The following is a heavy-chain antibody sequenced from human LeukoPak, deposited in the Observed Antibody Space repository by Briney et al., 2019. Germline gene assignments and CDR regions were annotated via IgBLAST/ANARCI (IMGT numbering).Heavy chain of an antibody. D-gene: IGHD2-2*01. J-gene: IGHJ4*02. CDR3: APYCSSTSCYPLLDY. Sequence: PGGSLRLSCAASGFTFSSYAMSWVRQAPGKGLEWVSAISGSGGSTYYADSVKGRFTISRDNSKNTLYLQMNSLRAEDTAVYYCAPYCSSTSCYPLLDYWGQGTLVTVSS. CDR1: GFTFSSYA. CDR2: ISGSGGST. V-gene: IGHV3-23*01.